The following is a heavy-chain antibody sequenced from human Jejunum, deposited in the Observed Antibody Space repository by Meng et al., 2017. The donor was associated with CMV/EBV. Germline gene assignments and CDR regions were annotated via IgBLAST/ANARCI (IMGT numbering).Heavy chain of an antibody. J-gene: IGHJ4*02. Sequence: NNYAMSWVRQAPGKGLEWVSAISGSGITYFADSVKGRFSISRDNSKDTVYLQMKSLRAEDTAVYYCAKDRVLMVYGSPTRPYFDYRGQGTLVTVSS. D-gene: IGHD2-8*01. CDR2: ISGSGIT. V-gene: IGHV3-23*01. CDR3: AKDRVLMVYGSPTRPYFDY. CDR1: NNYA.